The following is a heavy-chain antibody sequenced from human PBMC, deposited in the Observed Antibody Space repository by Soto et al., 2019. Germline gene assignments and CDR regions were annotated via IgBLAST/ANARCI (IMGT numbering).Heavy chain of an antibody. J-gene: IGHJ3*02. Sequence: GSLRLSGVASGXDFRSYEMNWVRQAPGKGLEWVSNIRANDERIYYAESVKGRVSVSRENAKNSLFLEMNRMRVDDTAVYYCARETLRDAIDIWGQGTMGTVS. V-gene: IGHV3-48*03. CDR3: ARETLRDAIDI. CDR1: GXDFRSYE. CDR2: IRANDERI.